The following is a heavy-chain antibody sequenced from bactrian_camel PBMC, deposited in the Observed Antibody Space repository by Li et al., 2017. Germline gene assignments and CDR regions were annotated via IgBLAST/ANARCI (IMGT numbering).Heavy chain of an antibody. CDR1: GSTESSYSKNYC. Sequence: VQLVESGGGPVQDGGSLTLSCVASGSTESSYSKNYCMGWFRQVPGKGLEWVSAINSGSGSPYYADSVKGRFTISKANAKNTLYLQMNSLKPEDTAMYYCAAKSTPVGVMNSECGGYCYYFYSWGQGTQVTVS. V-gene: IGHV3S40*01. CDR3: AAKSTPVGVMNSECGGYCYYFYS. CDR2: INSGSGSP. J-gene: IGHJ6*01. D-gene: IGHD2*01.